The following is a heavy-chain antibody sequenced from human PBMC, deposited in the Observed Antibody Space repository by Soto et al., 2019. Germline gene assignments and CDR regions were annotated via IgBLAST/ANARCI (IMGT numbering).Heavy chain of an antibody. V-gene: IGHV3-73*02. CDR1: GFTFSGSA. CDR2: IRSKANSYAT. J-gene: IGHJ6*02. Sequence: EVQLVESGGGLVQPGGSLKLSCAASGFTFSGSAMQWVRQASGKGLEWVGRIRSKANSYATAYAASVKGRFTISRDDSKNTAYLQMNSLKTEDTAVYYCTRTTVTLYYYGMYVWGQGTTVTVSS. CDR3: TRTTVTLYYYGMYV. D-gene: IGHD4-4*01.